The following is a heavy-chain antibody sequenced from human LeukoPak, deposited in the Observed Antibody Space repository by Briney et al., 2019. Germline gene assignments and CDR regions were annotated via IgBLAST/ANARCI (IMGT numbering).Heavy chain of an antibody. V-gene: IGHV3-23*01. CDR3: AKDIIGYKYRGVFDY. CDR2: ISGSGGST. Sequence: GGSLRLSCAASGFTFSSYAMSWVRQAPGKGLEWVSAISGSGGSTYYADSVKGRFTISRDNSKNTLYLQMNSLRAEDTAVYYCAKDIIGYKYRGVFDYWGQGTLVTVSS. CDR1: GFTFSSYA. D-gene: IGHD5-24*01. J-gene: IGHJ4*02.